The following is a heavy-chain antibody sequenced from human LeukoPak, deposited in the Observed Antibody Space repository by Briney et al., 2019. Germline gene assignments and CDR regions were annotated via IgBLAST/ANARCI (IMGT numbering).Heavy chain of an antibody. CDR1: GYTFIGYY. Sequence: GASVKVSCKASGYTFIGYYIHWVRQAPGQGLEWMGRINPDSGYKNYAQKIQGRITLTTDTSINTAFMELNGLRSDDTAVYYCARDYCSSTSCLFDYWGQGTLVTVSS. J-gene: IGHJ4*02. CDR3: ARDYCSSTSCLFDY. D-gene: IGHD2-2*01. V-gene: IGHV1-2*06. CDR2: INPDSGYK.